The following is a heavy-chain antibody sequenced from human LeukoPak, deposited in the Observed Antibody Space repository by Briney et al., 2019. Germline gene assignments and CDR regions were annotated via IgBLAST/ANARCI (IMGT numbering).Heavy chain of an antibody. V-gene: IGHV4-59*01. D-gene: IGHD3-10*01. CDR1: GGSISSYY. CDR2: IYYSGST. CDR3: ARDSGTTGEVKFDP. Sequence: PSETLSLTCTISGGSISSYYWSWIRQPPGKGLEWIGYIYYSGSTNYNPSLKSRVTISVDTSKNQFSLKLSSVTAADTAVYYCARDSGTTGEVKFDPWGQGTLVTVSS. J-gene: IGHJ5*02.